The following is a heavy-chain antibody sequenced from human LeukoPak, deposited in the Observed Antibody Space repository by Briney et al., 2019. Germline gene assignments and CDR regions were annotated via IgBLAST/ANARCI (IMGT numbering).Heavy chain of an antibody. V-gene: IGHV3-21*01. CDR1: RFTFSSYS. Sequence: PGGSLRFSCAASRFTFSSYSMNWVRQAPGKGLGWVSSISSSSSYIYYADSVKGRFTISRDNAKNSLYLQMNSLRAEDTAVYYCARESVVVAASNWFDPWGQGTLVTVSS. D-gene: IGHD2-15*01. J-gene: IGHJ5*02. CDR3: ARESVVVAASNWFDP. CDR2: ISSSSSYI.